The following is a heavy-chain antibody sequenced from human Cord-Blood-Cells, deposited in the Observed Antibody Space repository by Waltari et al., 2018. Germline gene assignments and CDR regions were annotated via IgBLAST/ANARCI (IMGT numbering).Heavy chain of an antibody. D-gene: IGHD2-15*01. CDR2: IYYSGST. Sequence: QVQLQESGPGLVKPSETLSLTCTVSGASNSGYYWSWIGQPQGKGLERIGYIYYSGSTNYTPSLKSRVTISVDTSKNHCSLKLSSVTAADTAVYDCARARYCSGGSCYNWFDPWGQGTLVTVSS. CDR3: ARARYCSGGSCYNWFDP. J-gene: IGHJ5*02. CDR1: GASNSGYY. V-gene: IGHV4-59*01.